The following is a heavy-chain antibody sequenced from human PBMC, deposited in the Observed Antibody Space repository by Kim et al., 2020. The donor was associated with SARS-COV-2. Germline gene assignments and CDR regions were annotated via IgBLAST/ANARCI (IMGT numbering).Heavy chain of an antibody. CDR3: VRDYWSYDY. D-gene: IGHD3-10*01. CDR1: GFIFTGYT. Sequence: GGYLRLSCSASGFIFTGYTMHWVRQAPGKRPEYVSAISGDGNTPLYAESLKDRFTISRDDSKNTIYLQMTSLTTEDTAVYYCVRDYWSYDYWGQGTLVTV. V-gene: IGHV3-64D*06. J-gene: IGHJ4*02. CDR2: ISGDGNTP.